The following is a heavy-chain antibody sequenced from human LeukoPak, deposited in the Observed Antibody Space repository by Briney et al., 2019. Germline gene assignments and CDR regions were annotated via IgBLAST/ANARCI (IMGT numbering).Heavy chain of an antibody. Sequence: GGSLRLSCAASGFAFSNYWMSWVRQAPGKGLEWVANIKQDGSEKYYVDSVKGRFTISRDNSKNTLYLQMNSLRAEDTAVYYCAKTMVRGVIIMKVELPTFDYWGQGTLVTVSS. CDR1: GFAFSNYW. CDR3: AKTMVRGVIIMKVELPTFDY. V-gene: IGHV3-7*03. CDR2: IKQDGSEK. D-gene: IGHD3-10*01. J-gene: IGHJ4*02.